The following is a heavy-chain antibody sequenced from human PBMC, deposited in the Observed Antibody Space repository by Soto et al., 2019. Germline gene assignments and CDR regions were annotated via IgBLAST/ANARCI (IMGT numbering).Heavy chain of an antibody. J-gene: IGHJ4*02. D-gene: IGHD3-3*01. Sequence: QLGGSLRLSCEASGFTLSSYEMNWVRQAPGKGLEWLSYISGSGSTIYYADSVKGRSTISRDNAKNSVYLQMSSLRVEDTAVYYCARNLVRFLEWLIYFDLWGQGTLVTVSS. CDR2: ISGSGSTI. CDR1: GFTLSSYE. V-gene: IGHV3-48*03. CDR3: ARNLVRFLEWLIYFDL.